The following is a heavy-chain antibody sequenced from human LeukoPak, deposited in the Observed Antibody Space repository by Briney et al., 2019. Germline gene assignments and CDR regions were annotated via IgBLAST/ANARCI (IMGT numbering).Heavy chain of an antibody. D-gene: IGHD3-22*01. CDR1: GDSISIYY. V-gene: IGHV4-4*07. Sequence: SQTLSLTCTVAGDSISIYYWSWIRQPAGKGLEWIGRIYTSGSTNYNPSLKTRVSISVDTSKNKFSLKLTSVTAADTAVYYCARGSYYYDSRGNRDAFDIWGQGTMVPVSS. J-gene: IGHJ3*02. CDR2: IYTSGST. CDR3: ARGSYYYDSRGNRDAFDI.